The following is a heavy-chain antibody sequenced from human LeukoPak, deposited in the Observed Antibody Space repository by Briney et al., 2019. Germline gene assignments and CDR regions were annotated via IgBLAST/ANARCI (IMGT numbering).Heavy chain of an antibody. CDR2: VWYNGTKK. J-gene: IGHJ2*01. D-gene: IGHD2-8*01. CDR3: ARDRQYCTKACFYTPSNWHFDL. Sequence: GGSLRLSCEVSGLTFSAYGFHWVRQAPGKGLEWVAVVWYNGTKKYYADSVKGRFTISRDNSKDTLYLQMNSLRVEDTAVYYCARDRQYCTKACFYTPSNWHFDLWGRGTLVTVSS. CDR1: GLTFSAYG. V-gene: IGHV3-33*01.